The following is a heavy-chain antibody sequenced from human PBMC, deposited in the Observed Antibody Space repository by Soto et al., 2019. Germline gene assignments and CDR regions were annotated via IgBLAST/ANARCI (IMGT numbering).Heavy chain of an antibody. V-gene: IGHV1-69*06. Sequence: SVKVSCKASGGTFSSYAISWVRQAPGQGLEWMGGIIAIYGKANYAQKLQGRVTMTADKSTSTAYMELSSLRSEDTAVYYCARDWNDAFDIWGQGTMVTVSS. J-gene: IGHJ3*02. D-gene: IGHD1-1*01. CDR2: IIAIYGKA. CDR3: ARDWNDAFDI. CDR1: GGTFSSYA.